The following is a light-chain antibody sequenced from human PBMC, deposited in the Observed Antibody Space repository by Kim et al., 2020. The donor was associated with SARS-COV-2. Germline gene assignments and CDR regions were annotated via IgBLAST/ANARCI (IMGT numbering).Light chain of an antibody. J-gene: IGKJ4*01. Sequence: DIQMTQSPSTLSASVGDRVTITCRASQSISNWLAWYQQKPGKAPKVLIYEASTLQSGVPSRFSGSGSGTEFTLTISSLQPDDFATYYCQQYDSYSGLTFGGGTKVEIK. CDR3: QQYDSYSGLT. CDR2: EAS. CDR1: QSISNW. V-gene: IGKV1-5*03.